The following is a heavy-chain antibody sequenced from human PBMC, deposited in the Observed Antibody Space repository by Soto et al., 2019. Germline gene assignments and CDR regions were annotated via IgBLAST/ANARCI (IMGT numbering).Heavy chain of an antibody. J-gene: IGHJ4*02. Sequence: QVQLVESGGGVVQPGRSLRLSCAASGFTFSSYGMHWVRQAPGKGLEWVAVISYDENNKYYADSVKGRFTISRDNFKNTLYLQMDSLRAEDTAMYYCAKDHLETTVTTPSYWGQGTLVTVSS. CDR1: GFTFSSYG. V-gene: IGHV3-30*18. CDR3: AKDHLETTVTTPSY. CDR2: ISYDENNK. D-gene: IGHD4-17*01.